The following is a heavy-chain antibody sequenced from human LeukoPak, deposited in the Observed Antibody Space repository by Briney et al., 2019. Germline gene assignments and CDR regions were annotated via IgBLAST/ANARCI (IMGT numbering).Heavy chain of an antibody. V-gene: IGHV3-23*01. CDR3: AKDIYGDYGGLDY. Sequence: GGSLRLSCAASGFTFSIYAMSWVRQAPGKGLEWVSVIRSSVGSTYYADSVKGRFTISRDNSKNMLYLLMNGLRAEDTAVYYCAKDIYGDYGGLDYWGQGTLVIVSS. CDR1: GFTFSIYA. CDR2: IRSSVGST. D-gene: IGHD4-17*01. J-gene: IGHJ4*02.